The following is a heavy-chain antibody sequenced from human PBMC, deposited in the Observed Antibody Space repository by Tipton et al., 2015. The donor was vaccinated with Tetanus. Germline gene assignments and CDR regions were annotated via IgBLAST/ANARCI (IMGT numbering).Heavy chain of an antibody. D-gene: IGHD4-23*01. Sequence: LRLSCTVSGGSISSGDYYWSWIRQPPGKGLEWIGYIYYSGSTYYNPSLKSRVTISVDTSKNQFSLKLSSVTAADTAVYYCARDYGGYQGGYYYYGMDVWGQGTTVTVSS. V-gene: IGHV4-31*02. CDR3: ARDYGGYQGGYYYYGMDV. CDR2: IYYSGST. CDR1: GGSISSGDYY. J-gene: IGHJ6*02.